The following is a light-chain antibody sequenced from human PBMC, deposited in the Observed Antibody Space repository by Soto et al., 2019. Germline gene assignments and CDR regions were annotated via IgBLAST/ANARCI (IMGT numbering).Light chain of an antibody. V-gene: IGLV6-57*01. Sequence: NFMLTQPHSVSESPGKTVTISCTRSSGSIASNYVQWYQQRPGSSPTTVIYDDNQRPSGFPDRFSGSIDSSSNSASLTISGLKTEDEADYYCQSYDSSNPVVFGGGTKLTVL. J-gene: IGLJ2*01. CDR2: DDN. CDR1: SGSIASNY. CDR3: QSYDSSNPVV.